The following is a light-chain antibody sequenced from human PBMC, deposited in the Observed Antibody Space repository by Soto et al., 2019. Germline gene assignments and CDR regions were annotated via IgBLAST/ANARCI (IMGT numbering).Light chain of an antibody. CDR3: QQYMNWPFT. V-gene: IGKV3-15*01. Sequence: EIVMTQSPATLSVSPGERATLSSRARQSINRNLAWYHHKPGQAPSLLIFGASTRATGIPARLSRSGSGTEFTLTITRLEYEDFAVYYCQQYMNWPFTFGVGIKVEVK. J-gene: IGKJ4*01. CDR1: QSINRN. CDR2: GAS.